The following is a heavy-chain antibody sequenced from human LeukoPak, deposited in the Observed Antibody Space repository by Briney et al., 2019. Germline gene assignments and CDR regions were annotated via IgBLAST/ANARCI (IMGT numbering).Heavy chain of an antibody. D-gene: IGHD2-21*01. CDR2: IYYSGST. J-gene: IGHJ4*02. CDR3: ARDSGAYCGDDCYASFDY. Sequence: SQTLSLTCTVSGGSISSGDYYWSWIRQPPGKGLEWIGYIYYSGSTYYNPSLKSRVTISVDTSKNQFSLKLSSVTAADTAVYYCARDSGAYCGDDCYASFDYWGQGTLVTVSS. V-gene: IGHV4-30-4*08. CDR1: GGSISSGDYY.